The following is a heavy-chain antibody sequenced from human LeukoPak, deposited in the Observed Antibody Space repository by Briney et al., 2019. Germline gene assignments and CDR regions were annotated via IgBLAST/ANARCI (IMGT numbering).Heavy chain of an antibody. CDR3: AHSKEGGCSSSWHPGY. Sequence: SGPTLVKPTQTLTLTCTFSGFSLSTSGVGVGWIRQPPGKALEWLALIYWDDDKRYSPSLKSRLTITKDTSINQAVLTMTNMDPVDTATYYCAHSKEGGCSSSWHPGYWGQGTLVTVSS. V-gene: IGHV2-5*02. D-gene: IGHD6-13*01. CDR2: IYWDDDK. CDR1: GFSLSTSGVG. J-gene: IGHJ4*02.